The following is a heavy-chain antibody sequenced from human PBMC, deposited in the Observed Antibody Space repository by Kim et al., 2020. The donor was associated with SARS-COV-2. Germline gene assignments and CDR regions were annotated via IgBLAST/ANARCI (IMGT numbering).Heavy chain of an antibody. Sequence: SETLSLTCTVSGGSISSGGYYWSWIRQHPGKGLEWIGYIYYSGSTYYNPSLKSRVTISVDTSKNQFSLKLSSVTAADTAVYYCARAPTLLGFGALVVYYFDYWGQGTLVTVSS. D-gene: IGHD3-10*01. CDR2: IYYSGST. CDR3: ARAPTLLGFGALVVYYFDY. J-gene: IGHJ4*02. V-gene: IGHV4-31*03. CDR1: GGSISSGGYY.